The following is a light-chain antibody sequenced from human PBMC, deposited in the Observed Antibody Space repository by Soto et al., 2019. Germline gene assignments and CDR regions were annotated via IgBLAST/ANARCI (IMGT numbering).Light chain of an antibody. CDR1: SSNIGAGYD. V-gene: IGLV1-40*01. Sequence: QAVVTQPPSVSGAPGQRVTISCTGSSSNIGAGYDVHWYQQLPGTAPKLLIYGNSNRPSGVPDRFSGSKSGTSASLAITGLQAEDEAVYYCQSYDSSLRVVFGGGTKLTVL. CDR2: GNS. J-gene: IGLJ2*01. CDR3: QSYDSSLRVV.